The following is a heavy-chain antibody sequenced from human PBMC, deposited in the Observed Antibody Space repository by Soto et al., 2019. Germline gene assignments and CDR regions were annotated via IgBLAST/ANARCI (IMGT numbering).Heavy chain of an antibody. V-gene: IGHV3-21*01. CDR1: GFTFSSYS. CDR3: ARVVRLPSGYYYYYGMDV. D-gene: IGHD3-10*01. J-gene: IGHJ6*02. Sequence: EVQLVESGGGLVKPGGSLRLSCAASGFTFSSYSMHWVRQAPGKGLEWVSSISSSSSYIYYADSVKGRFNIPRDNAKNSLYLQMNSLKAEDTAVYYWARVVRLPSGYYYYYGMDVWGQGTTVTVSS. CDR2: ISSSSSYI.